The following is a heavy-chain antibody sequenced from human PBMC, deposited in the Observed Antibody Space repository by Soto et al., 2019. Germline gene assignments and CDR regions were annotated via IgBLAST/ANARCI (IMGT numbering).Heavy chain of an antibody. Sequence: GSLRLSCAASGFTFSSYWMHWVRQAPGKGLVWVSRINSDGSSTSYADSVKGRFTISRDNAKNTLYLQMNSLRAEDTAVYYCAYDFWSGYPSYYYYGMDVWGQGTTVTVSS. CDR1: GFTFSSYW. J-gene: IGHJ6*02. D-gene: IGHD3-3*01. CDR3: AYDFWSGYPSYYYYGMDV. V-gene: IGHV3-74*01. CDR2: INSDGSST.